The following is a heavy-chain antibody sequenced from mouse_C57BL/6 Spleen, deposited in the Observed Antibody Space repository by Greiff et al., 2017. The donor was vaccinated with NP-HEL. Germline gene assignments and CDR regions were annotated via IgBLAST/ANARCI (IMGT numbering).Heavy chain of an antibody. CDR3: DYYGSSYEFAY. J-gene: IGHJ3*01. Sequence: VKLQQSGAELARPGASVKLSCKASGYTFTSYGISWVKQRPGQGLEWIGEIYPRSGNTYYNEKFKGKATLTADKSSSTAYMELRSLTSEDSAVYFCDYYGSSYEFAYWGQGTLVTVSA. V-gene: IGHV1-81*01. CDR2: IYPRSGNT. CDR1: GYTFTSYG. D-gene: IGHD1-1*01.